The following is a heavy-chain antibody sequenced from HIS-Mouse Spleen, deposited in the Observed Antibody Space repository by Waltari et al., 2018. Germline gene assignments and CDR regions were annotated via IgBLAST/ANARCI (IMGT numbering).Heavy chain of an antibody. CDR3: ARGYSSSSDAFDI. CDR2: INPNSGGT. Sequence: QVQLVQSGAEVKNPGASVKVSCKASGYHFTASDMPWVRQAPGQGLEWMGWINPNSGGTNYAQKFQGRVTMTRDTSISTAYMELSRLRSDDTAVYYCARGYSSSSDAFDIWGQGTMVTVSS. V-gene: IGHV1-2*02. CDR1: GYHFTASD. J-gene: IGHJ3*02. D-gene: IGHD6-6*01.